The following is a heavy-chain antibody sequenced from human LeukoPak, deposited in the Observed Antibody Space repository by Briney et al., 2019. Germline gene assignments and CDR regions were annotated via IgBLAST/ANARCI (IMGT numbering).Heavy chain of an antibody. CDR3: ARARRPYSNRLNWFDP. CDR2: INPSDTTT. Sequence: ASVKVSCKASGYTFINYFMHWVRQAPGQGLEWMGVINPSDTTTSYAQNFQGRVTMTRDTSTSTVYMELSSLRSEDTAVYYCARARRPYSNRLNWFDPWGQGTLVTVSS. J-gene: IGHJ5*02. D-gene: IGHD4-11*01. V-gene: IGHV1-46*01. CDR1: GYTFINYF.